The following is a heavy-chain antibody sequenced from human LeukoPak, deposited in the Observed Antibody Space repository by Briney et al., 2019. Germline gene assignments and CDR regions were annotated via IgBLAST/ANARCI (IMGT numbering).Heavy chain of an antibody. D-gene: IGHD1-1*01. CDR2: IYYSGNT. CDR3: ARVRNWNHRGFDY. J-gene: IGHJ4*02. CDR1: GGSISSYY. V-gene: IGHV4-59*01. Sequence: SETLSLTCTVSGGSISSYYWSWIRQPPGKGLEWIGYIYYSGNTNYNPSLKSRVTISVDTSKNQFSLKLSSVTAADTAVYYCARVRNWNHRGFDYWGQGTLVTVSS.